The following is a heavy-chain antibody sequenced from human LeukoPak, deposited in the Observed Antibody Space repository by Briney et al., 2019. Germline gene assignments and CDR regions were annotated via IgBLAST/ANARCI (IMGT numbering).Heavy chain of an antibody. CDR3: ARGPQGIAAAGTEEDY. Sequence: SETLSLTCTVSGYSISSGYYWGWIRQPPGKGLEWIGSIYHSGSTYYNPSLKSRVTISVGTSKNQFSLKLSSVTAADTAVYYCARGPQGIAAAGTEEDYWGQGTLVTVSS. CDR2: IYHSGST. CDR1: GYSISSGYY. V-gene: IGHV4-38-2*02. J-gene: IGHJ4*02. D-gene: IGHD6-13*01.